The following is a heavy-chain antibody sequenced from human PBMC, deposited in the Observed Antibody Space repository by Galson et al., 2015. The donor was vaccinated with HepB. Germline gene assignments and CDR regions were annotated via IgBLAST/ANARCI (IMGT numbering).Heavy chain of an antibody. D-gene: IGHD4-23*01. J-gene: IGHJ4*02. CDR2: IQFDGSIK. CDR1: GYIFSKHG. V-gene: IGHV3-33*07. CDR3: ARDLSYGGYPD. Sequence: SLRLSCAASGYIFSKHGMCWVRQAPGKGLEWVAGIQFDGSIKYYADTVKGRFSISRDDSNNILSLQMNSLRGEDTAVYHCARDLSYGGYPDWGPGTLVTVSS.